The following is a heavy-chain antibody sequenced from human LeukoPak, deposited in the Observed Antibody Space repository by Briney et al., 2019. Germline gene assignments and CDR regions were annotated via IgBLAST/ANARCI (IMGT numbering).Heavy chain of an antibody. CDR1: GFTFTSSA. Sequence: SVQVSCQASGFTFTSSAVQWVRQTSGQRLEWIGWIIVGSGNTNYAQKFQERVTITKDMSTSTAYMELSSLRSEDTAVYYCAALINGSWSLVCFYPWGQGTLVTVSS. CDR3: AALINGSWSLVCFYP. V-gene: IGHV1-58*01. D-gene: IGHD3-10*01. CDR2: IIVGSGNT. J-gene: IGHJ5*02.